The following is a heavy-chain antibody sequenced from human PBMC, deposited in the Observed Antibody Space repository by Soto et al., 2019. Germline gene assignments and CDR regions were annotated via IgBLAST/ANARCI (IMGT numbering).Heavy chain of an antibody. CDR1: GFTFDDYA. J-gene: IGHJ4*02. V-gene: IGHV3-9*01. CDR2: ISWNSGSI. CDR3: AKSSSSWTPTPYFDY. Sequence: PGGSLRLSCAASGFTFDDYAMHWVRQAPGKGLEWVSGISWNSGSIGYADSVKGRFTISRDNAKNSLYLQMNSLRAEDTALYYCAKSSSSWTPTPYFDYWGQGTLVTV. D-gene: IGHD6-13*01.